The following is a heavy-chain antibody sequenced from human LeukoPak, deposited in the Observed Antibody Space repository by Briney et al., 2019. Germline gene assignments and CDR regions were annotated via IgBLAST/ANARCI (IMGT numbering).Heavy chain of an antibody. CDR1: GGTFSSYA. V-gene: IGHV1-69*05. CDR3: ARDAERPGDAFDI. J-gene: IGHJ3*02. D-gene: IGHD1-1*01. Sequence: SVNVSCKASGGTFSSYAISWVRQAPGQGLEWMGGIIPIFGTANYAQKFQGRVTITTDESTSTAYMELSSLRSEDTAVYYCARDAERPGDAFDIWGQGTMVTVSS. CDR2: IIPIFGTA.